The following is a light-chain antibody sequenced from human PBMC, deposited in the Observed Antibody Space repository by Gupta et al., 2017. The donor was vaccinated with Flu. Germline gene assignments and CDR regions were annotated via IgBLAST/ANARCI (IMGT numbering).Light chain of an antibody. Sequence: QSALTQPASVSGSPGPSVTLSCTGTSSDVGGYDYVSWYQQYPGKAPKLIIYDVSHRPSGVSNRFSGSKSGSTASLTISGLQAEDEADYYCKSFASSIAYVFGAGTKVTVL. CDR2: DVS. CDR1: SSDVGGYDY. J-gene: IGLJ1*01. CDR3: KSFASSIAYV. V-gene: IGLV2-14*03.